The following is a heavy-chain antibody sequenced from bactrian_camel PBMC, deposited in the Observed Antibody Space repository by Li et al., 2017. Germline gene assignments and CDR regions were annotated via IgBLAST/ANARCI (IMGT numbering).Heavy chain of an antibody. D-gene: IGHD2*01. CDR1: GNNLFQFT. J-gene: IGHJ6*01. CDR2: IGTDEST. V-gene: IGHV3S56*01. Sequence: HVQLVESGGGSVQAGGSLRLSCAASGNNLFQFTMAWFRQGPGKKREGVATIGTDESTEFAEPVKGRFTISQDVARDTVYLQMNNLKVEDTAMYYCAARNGGGACPLRAIAFGTWGRGTQVTVS. CDR3: AARNGGGACPLRAIAFGT.